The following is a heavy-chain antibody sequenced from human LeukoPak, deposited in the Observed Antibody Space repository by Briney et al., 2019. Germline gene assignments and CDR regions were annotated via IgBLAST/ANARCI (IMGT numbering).Heavy chain of an antibody. V-gene: IGHV3-13*01. CDR2: IGTAGEI. D-gene: IGHD3-22*01. CDR3: ARSYYDSSGSSNDY. J-gene: IGHJ4*02. CDR1: GFTFSSYD. Sequence: GGSLRLSRAASGFTFSSYDIHWVRQATGKGLEWVSGIGTAGEIYYPGSVKGRFTISRENAKNSLYLQMNSLRAGDTAVYYCARSYYDSSGSSNDYWGQGTLVTVSS.